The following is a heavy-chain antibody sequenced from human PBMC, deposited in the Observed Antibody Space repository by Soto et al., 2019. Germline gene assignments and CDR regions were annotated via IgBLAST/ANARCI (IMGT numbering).Heavy chain of an antibody. D-gene: IGHD2-15*01. Sequence: PGGSLSVPWAAAGVAVSGNASTWVRRAPGKGLEWVSTLYSGGTTYYADSVKGRFTISRDSSLNTLYLQLNSLGVEDTAVYFCARDAIDIRGAIAMDICGEGIMATGSS. J-gene: IGHJ6*01. V-gene: IGHV3-66*01. CDR1: GVAVSGNA. CDR2: LYSGGTT. CDR3: ARDAIDIRGAIAMDI.